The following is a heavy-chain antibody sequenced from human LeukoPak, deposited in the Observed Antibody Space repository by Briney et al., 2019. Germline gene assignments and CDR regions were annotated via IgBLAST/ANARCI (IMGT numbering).Heavy chain of an antibody. J-gene: IGHJ4*02. V-gene: IGHV3-53*01. CDR3: MTAAGYNFGQY. D-gene: IGHD5-18*01. CDR1: GLTVNNNY. CDR2: LYIGGNT. Sequence: GGSLRLSCAASGLTVNNNYMNWVRHAPGKGLEWVSALYIGGNTYYADSVRGRLTISRDNSKNTLYLQMNSLRAEDTAIYYCMTAAGYNFGQYWGQGTLVTVSS.